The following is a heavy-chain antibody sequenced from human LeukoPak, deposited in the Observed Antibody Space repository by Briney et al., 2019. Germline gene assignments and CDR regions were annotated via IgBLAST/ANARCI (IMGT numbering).Heavy chain of an antibody. CDR1: GGSFSGYY. D-gene: IGHD2-15*01. CDR3: ARRVVAADYYYYMDV. CDR2: INHSGST. J-gene: IGHJ6*03. V-gene: IGHV4-34*01. Sequence: PSETLSLTCAVYGGSFSGYYWSWIRQPPGKGLEWIGEINHSGSTNYNPSLKSRVTISVDTSKNQFSLKLSSVTAADTAVYYCARRVVAADYYYYMDVWGKGTTVTVSS.